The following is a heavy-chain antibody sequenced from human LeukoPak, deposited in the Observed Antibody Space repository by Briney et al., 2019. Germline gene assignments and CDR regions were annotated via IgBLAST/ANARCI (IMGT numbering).Heavy chain of an antibody. D-gene: IGHD1-1*01. CDR1: GFTFSNYA. Sequence: PGGSLRLSCAASGFTFSNYAMSWVRQAPEKGLEWVSSISVSGGDTFYADSVKGRFTISRDNAKNSLYLQMSSLRAEDTAVYYCANEMNWSFGYWGQGTLVTVSS. CDR3: ANEMNWSFGY. J-gene: IGHJ4*02. CDR2: ISVSGGDT. V-gene: IGHV3-23*01.